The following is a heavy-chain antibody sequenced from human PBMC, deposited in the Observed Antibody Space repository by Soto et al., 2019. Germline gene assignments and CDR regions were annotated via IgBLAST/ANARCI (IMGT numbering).Heavy chain of an antibody. J-gene: IGHJ5*01. CDR2: IIPIFGTA. CDR3: ARDHLYMVRGDNWFGP. D-gene: IGHD3-10*01. V-gene: IGHV1-69*13. CDR1: GGTMSIYP. Sequence: FSVKLACKASGGTMSIYPISWGRHAPGKELEWMGRIIPIFGTANHAQQFQGRVTITADESTSTAYMALSSLRSEDTAVYYCARDHLYMVRGDNWFGPPGQGTMPPVSS.